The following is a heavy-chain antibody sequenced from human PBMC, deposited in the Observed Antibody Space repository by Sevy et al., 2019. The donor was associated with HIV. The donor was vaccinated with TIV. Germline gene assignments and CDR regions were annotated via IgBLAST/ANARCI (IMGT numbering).Heavy chain of an antibody. CDR3: GRDAGYSVGGNQSNY. Sequence: GGSLRLSCAASGFTFSAHAMHWVRQAPGEGLERVAVISYDGTGHYYADSVVGGCTISRDISRNKLYLQRDRLGAEDTAVYYWGRDAGYSVGGNQSNYWGHGTLVTVSS. J-gene: IGHJ4*01. V-gene: IGHV3-30-3*01. CDR2: ISYDGTGH. D-gene: IGHD3-16*02. CDR1: GFTFSAHA.